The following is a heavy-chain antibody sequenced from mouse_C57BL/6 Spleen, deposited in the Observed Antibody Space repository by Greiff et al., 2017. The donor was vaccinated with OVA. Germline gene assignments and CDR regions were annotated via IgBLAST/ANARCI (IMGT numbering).Heavy chain of an antibody. CDR3: ARWASTTDNDMDY. Sequence: VQLEQSGPELVKPGASVKIPCKASGYTFTDYNMDWVKQSHGKSLEWIGDINRNNGGTIYNQKFKGKAPLTVDKSSSTAYMELRSLTSEDTAVYYGARWASTTDNDMDYWGQGTTVTVSS. CDR2: INRNNGGT. J-gene: IGHJ2*01. CDR1: GYTFTDYN. V-gene: IGHV1-18*01. D-gene: IGHD1-1*01.